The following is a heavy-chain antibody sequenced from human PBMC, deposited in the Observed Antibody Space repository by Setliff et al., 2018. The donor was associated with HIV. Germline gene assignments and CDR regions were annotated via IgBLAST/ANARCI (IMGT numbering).Heavy chain of an antibody. CDR3: ARGMDDSSGYYYGYYDYYMDV. CDR1: RYTFTGYY. CDR2: INPNSGGT. Sequence: ASVKVSCKASRYTFTGYYMHWVRQAPGQGLEWMGWINPNSGGTNYAQKFQGRVTMTRDTSISTAYMELSRLRSDDTAVYYCARGMDDSSGYYYGYYDYYMDVWAKGPRSPSP. D-gene: IGHD3-22*01. V-gene: IGHV1-2*02. J-gene: IGHJ6*03.